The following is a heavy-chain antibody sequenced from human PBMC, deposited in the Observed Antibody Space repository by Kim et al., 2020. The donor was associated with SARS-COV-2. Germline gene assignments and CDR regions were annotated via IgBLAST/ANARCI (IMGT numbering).Heavy chain of an antibody. D-gene: IGHD3-3*01. CDR1: GYSFTSYW. CDR2: IYPGDSDT. J-gene: IGHJ5*02. CDR3: ARMGFLEWLSTSNWFDP. V-gene: IGHV5-51*01. Sequence: GESLKISCKGSGYSFTSYWIGWVRQMPGKGLEWMGIIYPGDSDTRYSPSFQGQVTISADKSISTAYLQWSSLKASDTAMYYCARMGFLEWLSTSNWFDPWGQGTLVTVSS.